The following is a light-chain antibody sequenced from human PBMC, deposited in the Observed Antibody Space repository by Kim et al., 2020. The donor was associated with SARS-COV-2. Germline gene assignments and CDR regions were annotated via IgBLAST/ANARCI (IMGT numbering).Light chain of an antibody. CDR1: NIGSKN. J-gene: IGLJ3*02. Sequence: ALGRTARSTCGGTNIGSKNVPWYQQKPGQAPVLVIYRDSNRPSGIPERFSGSNSGNTATLTISRAQAGDEADYYCQVWDSSTAWVFGGGTQLTVL. CDR3: QVWDSSTAWV. CDR2: RDS. V-gene: IGLV3-9*01.